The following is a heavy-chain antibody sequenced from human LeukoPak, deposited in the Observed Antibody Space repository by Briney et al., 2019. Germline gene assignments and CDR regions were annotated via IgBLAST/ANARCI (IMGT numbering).Heavy chain of an antibody. CDR3: ARALGYCSSTSCGDYYMDV. J-gene: IGHJ6*03. Sequence: SETLSLTCAVYGGSFSGYYWSWIRQPPGKGLEWIGEINHSESTNYNPSLKSRVTISVDTSKNQFSLKLSSVTAADTAVYYCARALGYCSSTSCGDYYMDVWGKGTTVTASS. V-gene: IGHV4-34*01. CDR1: GGSFSGYY. CDR2: INHSEST. D-gene: IGHD2-2*01.